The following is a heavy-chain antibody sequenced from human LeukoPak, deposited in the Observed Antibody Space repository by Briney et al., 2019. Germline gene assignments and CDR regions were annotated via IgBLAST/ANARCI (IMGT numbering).Heavy chain of an antibody. D-gene: IGHD3-9*01. Sequence: GGSLRLSCAASGFTFSSYAMSWVRQAPGKGLDWVSGISGSGGSTYYADSVKGRFTISRDNAKNSLYLQMNSLRAEDTAVYYCSRSPKRGYFDWLPADYFDYWGQGTLVTVSS. J-gene: IGHJ4*02. CDR1: GFTFSSYA. V-gene: IGHV3-23*01. CDR2: ISGSGGST. CDR3: SRSPKRGYFDWLPADYFDY.